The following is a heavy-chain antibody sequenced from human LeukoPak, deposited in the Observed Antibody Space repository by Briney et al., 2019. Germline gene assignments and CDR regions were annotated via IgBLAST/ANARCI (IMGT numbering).Heavy chain of an antibody. J-gene: IGHJ4*02. CDR3: AREGPSGSPFDY. CDR1: GYTFTSYY. CDR2: INPSGGST. Sequence: ASVKVSCKASGYTFTSYYMHWVRQAPGQGLEWMGIINPSGGSTSYAQKFQGRVTMTRDMSMSTVYMELSSLRSEDTAVYYCAREGPSGSPFDYWGQGTLVTVSS. D-gene: IGHD1-26*01. V-gene: IGHV1-46*01.